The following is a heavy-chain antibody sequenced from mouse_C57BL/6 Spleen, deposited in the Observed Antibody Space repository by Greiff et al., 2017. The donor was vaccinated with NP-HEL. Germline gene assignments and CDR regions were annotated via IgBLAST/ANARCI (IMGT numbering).Heavy chain of an antibody. CDR3: ARDGLRERNDYDGTVFAY. D-gene: IGHD2-4*01. CDR1: GYTFTSYW. CDR2: INPSSGYT. J-gene: IGHJ3*01. V-gene: IGHV1-7*01. Sequence: VQLQQSGAELAKPGASVKLSCKASGYTFTSYWMHWVKQRPGQGLEWIGYINPSSGYTKYNQKFKDKATLTADKSSSTAYMQLSSLTYEDSAVYYCARDGLRERNDYDGTVFAYWGQGTLVTVSA.